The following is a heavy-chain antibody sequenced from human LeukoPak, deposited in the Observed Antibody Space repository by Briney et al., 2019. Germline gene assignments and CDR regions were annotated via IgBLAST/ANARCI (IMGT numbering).Heavy chain of an antibody. V-gene: IGHV3-30*04. CDR2: ISYDGSNK. CDR3: ARATWIVGYFDY. J-gene: IGHJ4*02. D-gene: IGHD1-26*01. Sequence: PGGSLRLSCAASGFTFSSYAMHWVRQAPGKGLEWVAVISYDGSNKYYADSVKGRFTISRDNSKNTLYLQMNSLRAEDTAVYYCARATWIVGYFDYWGQGTLITVSS. CDR1: GFTFSSYA.